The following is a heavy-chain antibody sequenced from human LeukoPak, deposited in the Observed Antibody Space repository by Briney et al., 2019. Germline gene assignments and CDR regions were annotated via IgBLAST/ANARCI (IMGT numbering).Heavy chain of an antibody. Sequence: SETLSPSCAVFGGSFSSYYWSWIRQPPGKGLEWIGEINHSGYTSYNPSLKSRVTLSVDTSKHQFSLKLTSETAADTAVYYCARCCLQRDGDNGGGDYWGQGTLVTVSS. CDR1: GGSFSSYY. J-gene: IGHJ4*02. CDR2: INHSGYT. D-gene: IGHD4-17*01. V-gene: IGHV4-34*01. CDR3: ARCCLQRDGDNGGGDY.